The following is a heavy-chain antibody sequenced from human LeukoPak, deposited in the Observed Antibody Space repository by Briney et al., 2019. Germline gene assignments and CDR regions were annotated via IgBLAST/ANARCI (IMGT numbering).Heavy chain of an antibody. Sequence: SQTLSLTCTVSGGSISSGGYYWSWIRQHPGKGLEWIEYIYYSGSTYYNPSLKSRVTISVDTSKNQFSLKLSSVTAADTAVYYCARVDRITIFGVVKNYYYYMDVWGKGTTVTVSS. CDR3: ARVDRITIFGVVKNYYYYMDV. CDR2: IYYSGST. D-gene: IGHD3-3*01. CDR1: GGSISSGGYY. V-gene: IGHV4-31*03. J-gene: IGHJ6*03.